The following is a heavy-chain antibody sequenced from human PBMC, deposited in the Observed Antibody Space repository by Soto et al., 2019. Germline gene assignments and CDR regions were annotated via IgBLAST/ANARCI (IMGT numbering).Heavy chain of an antibody. Sequence: SETLSLTCSVSGGSINSYWWSWIRQPAGKGLEWFGRVYSSGTTDYNPSLNSRATMSVETSKNQFSLKLTSVTAADTAVYYCARDIGSYAYAEGYWGQGIQVTVSS. CDR1: GGSINSYW. CDR3: ARDIGSYAYAEGY. V-gene: IGHV4-4*07. J-gene: IGHJ4*02. D-gene: IGHD2-2*01. CDR2: VYSSGTT.